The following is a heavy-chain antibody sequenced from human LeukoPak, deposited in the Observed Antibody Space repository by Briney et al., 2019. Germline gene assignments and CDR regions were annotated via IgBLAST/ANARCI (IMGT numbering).Heavy chain of an antibody. CDR1: GFTFSSHN. V-gene: IGHV3-21*01. J-gene: IGHJ3*02. CDR3: ARKMKTGDRVGTFDI. Sequence: PGGSLRLSCAASGFTFSSHNMNWVRQAPMKGLEWVSSIGTDGSYIYYADSVQGRFTISRDNAKNSLYLQMNSLTAEDRAVYYCARKMKTGDRVGTFDIWGQGTMVTVSS. CDR2: IGTDGSYI. D-gene: IGHD1-1*01.